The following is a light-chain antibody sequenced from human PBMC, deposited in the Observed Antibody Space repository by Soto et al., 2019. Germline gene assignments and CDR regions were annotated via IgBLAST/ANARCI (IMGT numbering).Light chain of an antibody. J-gene: IGKJ2*01. V-gene: IGKV3-20*01. CDR2: GAS. CDR3: QQYGGSPYT. Sequence: EIVLTQSPGTLSLSPGERATLSCRASQSVRSNYLAWYQKKPGQAPSLLIYGASSRATGIPDRFSGTGSGTEFALTISRLEPEEFAVYYCQQYGGSPYTFGQGTKLEIK. CDR1: QSVRSNY.